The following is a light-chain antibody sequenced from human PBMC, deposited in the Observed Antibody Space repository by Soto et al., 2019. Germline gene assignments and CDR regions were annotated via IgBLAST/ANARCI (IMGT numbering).Light chain of an antibody. CDR3: QQYGSSPIT. J-gene: IGKJ5*01. Sequence: EIVLTQSPGTLSLSPGERATLSCRASQSVRSNYLAWYQQKPGRAPRLLIYGASSRATGIPDRFSGSGSGTDFTLTISRLEPEDFAVYYCQQYGSSPITFGQGTRLEIK. CDR1: QSVRSNY. V-gene: IGKV3-20*01. CDR2: GAS.